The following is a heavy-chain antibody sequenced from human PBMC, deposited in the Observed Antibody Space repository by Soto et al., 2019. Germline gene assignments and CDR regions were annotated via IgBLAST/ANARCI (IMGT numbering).Heavy chain of an antibody. CDR1: GFIFSTYW. CDR3: AAPRDEYGSGVSWFTYGMDI. D-gene: IGHD3-10*01. Sequence: PGGSLRLSCAASGFIFSTYWMTWVRHVPGRGLEWVASLDGAGGSTYYAESVRGRFSISRDNSQNTLFLQMKRLTVDDTAIYYCAAPRDEYGSGVSWFTYGMDIWGQGTTVTVSS. V-gene: IGHV3-23*01. J-gene: IGHJ6*02. CDR2: LDGAGGST.